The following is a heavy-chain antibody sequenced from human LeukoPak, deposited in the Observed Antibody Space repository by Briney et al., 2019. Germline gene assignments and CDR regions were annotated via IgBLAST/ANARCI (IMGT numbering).Heavy chain of an antibody. D-gene: IGHD4-17*01. Sequence: GGSLRLSCAASGFTFSSYSMNWVRQAPGKGLEWVSSISSSSSYIYYADSVKGRFTISRDNAKNSLYLQMNSLRAEDTAVYYCARGAVRGTVTHFDYWGQGTLVTVSS. J-gene: IGHJ4*02. CDR2: ISSSSSYI. CDR1: GFTFSSYS. CDR3: ARGAVRGTVTHFDY. V-gene: IGHV3-21*01.